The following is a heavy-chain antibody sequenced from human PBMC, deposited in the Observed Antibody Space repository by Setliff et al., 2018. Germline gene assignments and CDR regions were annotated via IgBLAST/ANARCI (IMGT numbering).Heavy chain of an antibody. CDR3: RFRSGYYKNDY. Sequence: PSETLSLTCTVYGVSFSDYYWGWVRQSPGKGLDWIGEINHSGTTNYDPSLEGRISISVDTSKRQFSLKLSSVTAADMAVYYCRFRSGYYKNDYWAQGTVVTVSS. CDR2: INHSGTT. J-gene: IGHJ4*02. V-gene: IGHV4-34*01. D-gene: IGHD3-3*01. CDR1: GVSFSDYY.